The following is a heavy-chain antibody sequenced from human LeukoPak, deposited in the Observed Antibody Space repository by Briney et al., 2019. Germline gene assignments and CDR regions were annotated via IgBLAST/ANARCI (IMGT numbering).Heavy chain of an antibody. CDR3: ARHGGFYYYYYMDV. CDR1: GFTVSSNY. D-gene: IGHD3-16*01. V-gene: IGHV3-53*01. Sequence: GGSLRLSCAASGFTVSSNYMSWVRQAPGKGLEWVSVIYSGGSTYYADSVKGRFTISRDNSKNTLYLQMNSLRAEDTAVYYCARHGGFYYYYYMDVWGKGTTVTVSS. CDR2: IYSGGST. J-gene: IGHJ6*03.